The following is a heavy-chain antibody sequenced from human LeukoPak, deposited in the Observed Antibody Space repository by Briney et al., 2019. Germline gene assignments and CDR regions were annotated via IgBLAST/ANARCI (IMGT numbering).Heavy chain of an antibody. V-gene: IGHV1-69*05. J-gene: IGHJ4*02. CDR2: IIPIFGTA. D-gene: IGHD2-21*02. CDR1: GGTFSSYA. Sequence: SVKVSCKASGGTFSSYAISWVRQAPGQGLEWMGRIIPIFGTANYAQKFQGRVTITTDESTSTAYMELSSLRSEDTAVYYCARDLGLRAYCGGDCSSYFDYWGQGTLVTVSP. CDR3: ARDLGLRAYCGGDCSSYFDY.